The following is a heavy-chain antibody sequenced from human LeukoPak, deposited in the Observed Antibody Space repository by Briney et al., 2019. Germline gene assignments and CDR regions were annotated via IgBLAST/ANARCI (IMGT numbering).Heavy chain of an antibody. J-gene: IGHJ4*02. D-gene: IGHD3-10*01. CDR1: GFNFDEYP. CDR2: INRNGGST. CDR3: AKFYGSGTYYNNYFDY. V-gene: IGHV3-43*02. Sequence: GGSLRLSCAASGFNFDEYPMHWVRQAPGKGLEWVAAINRNGGSTDYADSVKGRCTISRDNNKNSLFLQMNSLRTEDTALYYCAKFYGSGTYYNNYFDYWGQGTLVTVSS.